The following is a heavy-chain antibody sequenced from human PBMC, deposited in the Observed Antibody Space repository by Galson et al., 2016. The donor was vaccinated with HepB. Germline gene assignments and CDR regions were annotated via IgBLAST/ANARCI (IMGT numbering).Heavy chain of an antibody. CDR2: TYYRSKWYN. V-gene: IGHV6-1*01. Sequence: WNWIRQSPSRGLEWLGRTYYRSKWYNDYAASVKSRISINPDTSKNQFSLHLNSVTPEDTAVYYCARDYWGFFDYWGQGTLVTVSS. CDR3: ARDYWGFFDY. D-gene: IGHD7-27*01. J-gene: IGHJ4*02.